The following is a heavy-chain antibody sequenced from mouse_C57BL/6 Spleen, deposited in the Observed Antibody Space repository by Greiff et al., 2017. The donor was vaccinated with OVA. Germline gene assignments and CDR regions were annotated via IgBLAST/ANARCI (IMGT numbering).Heavy chain of an antibody. J-gene: IGHJ3*01. CDR2: INPNNGGT. CDR3: ATYYDYDGAWFAY. D-gene: IGHD2-4*01. V-gene: IGHV1-26*01. CDR1: GYTFTDYY. Sequence: VQLQQSGPELVKPGASVKISCKASGYTFTDYYMNWVKQSHGKSLEWIGDINPNNGGTSYNQKFKGKATLTVDKSSSTAYMELRSLTSEDSAVYYCATYYDYDGAWFAYWGQGTLVTVSA.